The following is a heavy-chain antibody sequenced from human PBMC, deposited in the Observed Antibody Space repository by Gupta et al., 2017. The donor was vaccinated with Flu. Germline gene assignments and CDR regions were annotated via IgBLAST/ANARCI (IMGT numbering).Heavy chain of an antibody. CDR1: Y. V-gene: IGHV4-34*01. D-gene: IGHD6-13*01. CDR2: INHSGRT. J-gene: IGHJ6*02. CDR3: ARRPDSDSWLNYGMDV. Sequence: YWNWIRQPPGKGLEWIGEINHSGRTYYNPSLKSRVTLSVDTSKNQFSLNLSSVTAADTAVYYCARRPDSDSWLNYGMDVWGQGTTVTVS.